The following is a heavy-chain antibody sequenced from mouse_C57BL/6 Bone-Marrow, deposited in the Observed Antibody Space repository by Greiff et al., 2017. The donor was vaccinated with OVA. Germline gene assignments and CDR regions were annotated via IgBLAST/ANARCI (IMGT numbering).Heavy chain of an antibody. D-gene: IGHD1-1*01. CDR2: ISSGGSYT. J-gene: IGHJ3*01. CDR1: GFTFSSYG. V-gene: IGHV5-6*01. Sequence: EVKLMESGGDLVKPGGSLKLSCAASGFTFSSYGMSWVRQTPDKRLEWVATISSGGSYTYYPDSVKGRFTISRDNAKNTLYLQMSSLKSEDTAMYYCAREEAPYYYGSPYAYWGQGTLVTVSA. CDR3: AREEAPYYYGSPYAY.